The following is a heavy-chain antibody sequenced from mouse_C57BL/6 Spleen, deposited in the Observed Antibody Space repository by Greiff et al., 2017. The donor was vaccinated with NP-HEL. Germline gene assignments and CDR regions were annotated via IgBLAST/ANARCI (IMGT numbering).Heavy chain of an antibody. CDR2: IDPEDGET. J-gene: IGHJ2*01. Sequence: EVKLMESGAELVKPGASVKLSCTASGFNIKDYYMHWVKQRTEQGLEWIGRIDPEDGETKYAPKFQGKATITADTSSNTAYLQLSSLTSEDTAVYYCASIYYGYDVENYFDYWGQGTTLTVSS. V-gene: IGHV14-2*01. CDR1: GFNIKDYY. D-gene: IGHD2-2*01. CDR3: ASIYYGYDVENYFDY.